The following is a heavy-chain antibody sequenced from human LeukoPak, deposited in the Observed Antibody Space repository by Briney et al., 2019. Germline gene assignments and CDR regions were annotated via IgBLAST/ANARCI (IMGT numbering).Heavy chain of an antibody. CDR1: GGTLSSYA. V-gene: IGHV1-69*13. D-gene: IGHD3-10*01. J-gene: IGHJ6*03. CDR2: IIPIFGTA. Sequence: SVKVSCKASGGTLSSYAISWVRQAPGQGLEWMGGIIPIFGTANYAQKFQGRVTITADESTSTAYMELSSLRSEDTAVYYCARMGVLGFGELLWRPYYYYYMDVWGKGTTVTVSS. CDR3: ARMGVLGFGELLWRPYYYYYMDV.